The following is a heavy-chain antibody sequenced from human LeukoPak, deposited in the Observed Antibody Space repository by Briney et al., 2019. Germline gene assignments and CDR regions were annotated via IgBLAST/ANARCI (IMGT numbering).Heavy chain of an antibody. V-gene: IGHV3-48*04. D-gene: IGHD3-16*01. Sequence: GGSLRLSCEVSGFPFTLYNMNWVRQAPGKGLEWLSYISSSSNNIYYADSVKGRFTISRDNAKNSLYLQMHGLGAEDTAVYYCARELNGYGYYFFDYWGPGTLVTVSS. J-gene: IGHJ4*02. CDR1: GFPFTLYN. CDR2: ISSSSNNI. CDR3: ARELNGYGYYFFDY.